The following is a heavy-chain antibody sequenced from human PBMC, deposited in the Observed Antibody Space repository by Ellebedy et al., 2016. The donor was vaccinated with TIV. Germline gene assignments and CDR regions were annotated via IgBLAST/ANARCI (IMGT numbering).Heavy chain of an antibody. CDR1: GYTFTSYA. CDR3: ARSITMIVPSLTPMDV. J-gene: IGHJ6*02. Sequence: ASVKVSCXASGYTFTSYAMHWVRQAPGQRLEWMGWINAGNGNTKYSQKFQGRVTITRDTSASTAYMELSSLRSEDTAVYYCARSITMIVPSLTPMDVWGQGTTVTVSS. V-gene: IGHV1-3*01. D-gene: IGHD3-22*01. CDR2: INAGNGNT.